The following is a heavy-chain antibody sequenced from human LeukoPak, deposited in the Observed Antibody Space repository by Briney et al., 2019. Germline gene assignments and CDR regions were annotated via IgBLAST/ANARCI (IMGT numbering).Heavy chain of an antibody. CDR2: ISAYNGNT. V-gene: IGHV1-18*01. D-gene: IGHD3-22*01. Sequence: ASVKASCKASGYTFTSYGISWVRQAPGQGLEWMGWISAYNGNTNYAQKLQGRVTMTTDTSTSTAYMELRSLRSDDTAVYYCARDIRYYYDSSGYLFDYWGQGTLVTVSS. CDR3: ARDIRYYYDSSGYLFDY. J-gene: IGHJ4*02. CDR1: GYTFTSYG.